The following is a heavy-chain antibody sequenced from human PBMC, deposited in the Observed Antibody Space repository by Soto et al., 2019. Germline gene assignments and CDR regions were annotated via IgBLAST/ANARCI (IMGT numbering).Heavy chain of an antibody. D-gene: IGHD4-17*01. CDR3: ARSPEATVTAFDY. CDR2: IYYSGST. CDR1: GGSISSGGYY. J-gene: IGHJ4*02. V-gene: IGHV4-31*03. Sequence: QVQLQESGPGLVKPSQTLSLTCTVSGGSISSGGYYCSWIRQHPGKGLEWIGYIYYSGSTSYNPSLKSRVTIPVDTSKNQFSLKLSSVTAADTAVYYCARSPEATVTAFDYWGQGTLVTVSS.